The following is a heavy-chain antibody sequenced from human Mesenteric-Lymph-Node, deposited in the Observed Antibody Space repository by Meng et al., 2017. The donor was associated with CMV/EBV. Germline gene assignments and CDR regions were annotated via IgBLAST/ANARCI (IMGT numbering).Heavy chain of an antibody. Sequence: GGSLRLSCAASGFTFSSYSMNWVRQAPGKGLEWVSSISGSSSDIHYADSVKGRFTISRDNAKNTLFLQMNNLRAEDTAVYYCARRGGIGSGSYPPDYWGQGTLVTVSS. V-gene: IGHV3-21*01. CDR1: GFTFSSYS. D-gene: IGHD3-10*01. J-gene: IGHJ4*02. CDR3: ARRGGIGSGSYPPDY. CDR2: ISGSSSDI.